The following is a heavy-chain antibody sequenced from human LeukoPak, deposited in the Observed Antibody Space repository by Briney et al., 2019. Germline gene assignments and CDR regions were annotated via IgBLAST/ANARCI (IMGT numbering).Heavy chain of an antibody. V-gene: IGHV3-48*01. CDR2: INSDGKTT. J-gene: IGHJ4*02. D-gene: IGHD3-16*01. CDR1: GFTFSDYS. Sequence: GGSLRLSCAASGFTFSDYSMNWVRQAPGKGLEDLSYINSDGKTTWYADSVKGRFTASRDNAKNSLYLQMNSLRAEDTAVYYCARGEDNADEYLREDYWGQGILVTVSS. CDR3: ARGEDNADEYLREDY.